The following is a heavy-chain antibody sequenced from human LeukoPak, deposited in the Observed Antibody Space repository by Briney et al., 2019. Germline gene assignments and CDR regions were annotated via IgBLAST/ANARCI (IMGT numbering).Heavy chain of an antibody. Sequence: GRSLRLSCAASGFTFSSYAMHWVRQAPGKGLEWVAVISYDGSNKYYADSVKGRFTISRDNSKNTLYLQMNSLRAEDTAVYYCARDRSRTVTTRVFFYWGQGTLVTVSS. V-gene: IGHV3-30-3*01. J-gene: IGHJ4*02. D-gene: IGHD4-17*01. CDR2: ISYDGSNK. CDR1: GFTFSSYA. CDR3: ARDRSRTVTTRVFFY.